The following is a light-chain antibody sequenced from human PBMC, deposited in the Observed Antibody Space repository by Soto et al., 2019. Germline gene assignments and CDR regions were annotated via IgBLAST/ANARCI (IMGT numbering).Light chain of an antibody. V-gene: IGKV3-15*01. Sequence: IVMTQAPATLSVCPAVKSSLSRMARQRDGSNLGWYQQKPGQAPRLLIYSASTRATCIPARFSGSGSGTEFTLTISSLHSEDLAVYYFQQYYDWPRTCGQGTKVDIK. CDR2: SAS. J-gene: IGKJ1*01. CDR3: QQYYDWPRT. CDR1: QRDGSN.